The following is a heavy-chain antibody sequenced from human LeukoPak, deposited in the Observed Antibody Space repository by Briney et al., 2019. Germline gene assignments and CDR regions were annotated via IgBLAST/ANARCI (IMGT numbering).Heavy chain of an antibody. J-gene: IGHJ4*02. Sequence: GASVKVSCKASGYTFTGYYMHWVRQAPGQGLEWMGWINPNSGGTNCAQKFQGRVTMTRDTSISTAYMELSRLRSDDTAVYYCARSDTTMVRGVITPLGYWGQGTLVTVSS. V-gene: IGHV1-2*02. D-gene: IGHD3-10*01. CDR2: INPNSGGT. CDR3: ARSDTTMVRGVITPLGY. CDR1: GYTFTGYY.